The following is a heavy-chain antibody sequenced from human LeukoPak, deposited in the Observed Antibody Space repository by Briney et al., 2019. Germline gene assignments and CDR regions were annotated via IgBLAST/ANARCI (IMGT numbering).Heavy chain of an antibody. CDR1: GFTLSSYA. J-gene: IGHJ6*02. Sequence: GGSLRLSCAASGFTLSSYAMHWVRQAPGKGLEWGAVISDDRSNKYYADSVKGRFTISRDNSKNTLYLQMNSLRAEDTTVYYCARDYYDSSGYYYYYYGMDVWGQGTTVTVSS. V-gene: IGHV3-30-3*01. D-gene: IGHD3-22*01. CDR3: ARDYYDSSGYYYYYYGMDV. CDR2: ISDDRSNK.